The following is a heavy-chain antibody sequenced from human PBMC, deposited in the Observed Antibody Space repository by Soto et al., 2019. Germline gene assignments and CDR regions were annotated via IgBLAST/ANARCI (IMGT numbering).Heavy chain of an antibody. Sequence: SETLSLTCTVSGGSISSYYWSWIRQPPGKGLEWIGYIYYSGSTNYNPSLKSRVTISVDTSKNQFSLKLSSVTAADTAVYYCARTDYGSGSYYNFDFGGQGTLVPV. CDR2: IYYSGST. J-gene: IGHJ4*02. CDR3: ARTDYGSGSYYNFDF. V-gene: IGHV4-59*01. CDR1: GGSISSYY. D-gene: IGHD3-10*01.